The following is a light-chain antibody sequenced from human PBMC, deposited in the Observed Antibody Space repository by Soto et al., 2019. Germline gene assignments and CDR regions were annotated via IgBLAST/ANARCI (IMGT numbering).Light chain of an antibody. Sequence: QSVLTQPPSVSGAPGQRVTISCTGSSSNIGAGDDVHWYQQLPGSPPKLFIYDNSNRPSGVPDLFSGSRSGNSSSLAITGLQAEAEAEYYCPYYDRSLRRVFGGGTKLTVL. CDR1: SSNIGAGDD. J-gene: IGLJ2*01. V-gene: IGLV1-40*01. CDR3: PYYDRSLRRV. CDR2: DNS.